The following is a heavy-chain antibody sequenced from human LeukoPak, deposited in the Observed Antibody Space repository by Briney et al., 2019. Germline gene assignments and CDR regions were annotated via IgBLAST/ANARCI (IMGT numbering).Heavy chain of an antibody. V-gene: IGHV1-69*13. Sequence: SVKVSCKASGGTFSSYAISWVRQAPGQGLEWMGGIIPIFGTANYAQKFQGRVTITADESTSTAYMELSSLRSEDTAVYYCARCTATMVRGVISYYYYMDVWGKGTTVTISS. D-gene: IGHD3-10*01. CDR1: GGTFSSYA. CDR3: ARCTATMVRGVISYYYYMDV. CDR2: IIPIFGTA. J-gene: IGHJ6*03.